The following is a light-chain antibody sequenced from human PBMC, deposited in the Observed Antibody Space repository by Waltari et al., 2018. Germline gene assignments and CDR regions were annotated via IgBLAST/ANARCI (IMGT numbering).Light chain of an antibody. CDR1: QTISSW. Sequence: DIQMTQSPSTLSASVGDRVTITCRASQTISSWLAWYQQQPGKAPRLLIYRASTLESGVPSRFSGSGSGTEFTLTISSLQPDDFATYCQQYNSYSITFGQGTRLEIK. CDR3: QQYNSYSIT. V-gene: IGKV1-5*03. J-gene: IGKJ5*01. CDR2: RAS.